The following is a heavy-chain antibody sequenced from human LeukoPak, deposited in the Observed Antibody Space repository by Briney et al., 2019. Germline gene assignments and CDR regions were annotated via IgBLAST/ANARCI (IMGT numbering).Heavy chain of an antibody. Sequence: GGSLRLSCAASGFTFSSCAMSWVRQAPGKGLEWVSAISGSGGSRYYADSVKGRFTISRDNSKNTLYLQMNSLRAEDTAVYYCAKGGYYYDSSGYLDYWGQGTLVTVSS. CDR1: GFTFSSCA. CDR3: AKGGYYYDSSGYLDY. J-gene: IGHJ4*02. V-gene: IGHV3-23*01. D-gene: IGHD3-22*01. CDR2: ISGSGGSR.